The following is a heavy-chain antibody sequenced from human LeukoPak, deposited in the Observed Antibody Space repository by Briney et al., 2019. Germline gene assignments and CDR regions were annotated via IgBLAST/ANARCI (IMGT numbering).Heavy chain of an antibody. D-gene: IGHD3-22*01. Sequence: GASVKVSCKASGYTFTGYYMHWVRQAPGQGLEWMGWINPNSGGTNYAQKFQGRDTMTRDTSISTAYMELSRLRSDDTAVYYCARPNYYDSSGYYVSDYWGQGTLVAVSS. V-gene: IGHV1-2*02. J-gene: IGHJ4*02. CDR1: GYTFTGYY. CDR2: INPNSGGT. CDR3: ARPNYYDSSGYYVSDY.